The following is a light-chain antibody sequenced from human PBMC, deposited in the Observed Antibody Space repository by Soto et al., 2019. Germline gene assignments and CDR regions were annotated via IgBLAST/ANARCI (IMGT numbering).Light chain of an antibody. Sequence: EIVLTQSPATLSLSPGERATLSCRASQSVSSYLAWYHQKPGQAPRLLIYDASNRATGIPARFSGSGSGTDFTLTISSLEPEEFAVYYCQQRSNWPPDFCQGTKLEIK. CDR3: QQRSNWPPD. J-gene: IGKJ2*01. CDR2: DAS. CDR1: QSVSSY. V-gene: IGKV3-11*01.